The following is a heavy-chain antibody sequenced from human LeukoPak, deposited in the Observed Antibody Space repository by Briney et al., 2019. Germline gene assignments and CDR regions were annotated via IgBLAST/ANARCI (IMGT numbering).Heavy chain of an antibody. J-gene: IGHJ6*02. D-gene: IGHD2-2*01. CDR1: GGSISSTDYF. Sequence: SETLSLTCTDSGGSISSTDYFWGWIRQPPGKGLEWIGTIYYRGSTYYNPSLKSRVTISVDTSKNQFSLKLSSVTAADTAVYYCARGPPAKPGTGYYYGMDVWGQGTTVTVSS. CDR2: IYYRGST. CDR3: ARGPPAKPGTGYYYGMDV. V-gene: IGHV4-39*01.